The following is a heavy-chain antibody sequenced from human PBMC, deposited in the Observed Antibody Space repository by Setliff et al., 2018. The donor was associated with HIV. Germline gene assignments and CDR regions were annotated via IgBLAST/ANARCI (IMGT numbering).Heavy chain of an antibody. D-gene: IGHD5-12*01. V-gene: IGHV4-39*07. CDR3: AREGKGGYSGSPPPYYYMDV. J-gene: IGHJ6*03. Sequence: SETLSLTCTVSGGSISSSSYYWGWIRQPPEKGLEWIGSIYYTGITYYNPSLKSRVTISVDTSKNQFSLKLSSVTAADTAVYYCAREGKGGYSGSPPPYYYMDVWGKGATVTVSS. CDR2: IYYTGIT. CDR1: GGSISSSSYY.